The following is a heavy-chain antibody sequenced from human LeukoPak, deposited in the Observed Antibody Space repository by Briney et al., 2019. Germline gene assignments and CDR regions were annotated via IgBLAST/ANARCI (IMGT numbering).Heavy chain of an antibody. Sequence: GGSLRLSCAASGFTFSSYSMNWVRQAPGKGLEWVSSISSSSSYIYYADSVKGRFTISRDNAKNSLYLQMNSLRAEDTAVYYCARVGGYYYDSSGTYGMDVWGQGTTVTDSS. CDR1: GFTFSSYS. CDR2: ISSSSSYI. D-gene: IGHD3-22*01. J-gene: IGHJ6*02. CDR3: ARVGGYYYDSSGTYGMDV. V-gene: IGHV3-21*01.